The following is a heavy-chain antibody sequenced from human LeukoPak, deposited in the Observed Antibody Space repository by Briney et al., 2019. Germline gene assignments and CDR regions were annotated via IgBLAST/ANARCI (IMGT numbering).Heavy chain of an antibody. V-gene: IGHV3-7*01. CDR1: GFTFSDYY. CDR2: IKQDGSEK. CDR3: ASGDGDYFDY. D-gene: IGHD5-24*01. Sequence: GGSLRLSCAASGFTFSDYYMSWVRQAPGKGLEWVANIKQDGSEKYYVDSVKGRFTISRDNAKNSLYLQMNSLRAEDTAVYYCASGDGDYFDYWGQGTLVTVSS. J-gene: IGHJ4*02.